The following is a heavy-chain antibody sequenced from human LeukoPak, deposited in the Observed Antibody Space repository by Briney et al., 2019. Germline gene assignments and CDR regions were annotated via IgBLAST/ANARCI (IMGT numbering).Heavy chain of an antibody. J-gene: IGHJ4*02. V-gene: IGHV4-34*01. CDR3: ARGRYVTTRGGAAAGFLDY. D-gene: IGHD6-13*01. Sequence: SETLSLTCAVSGGSFSGHYWNWIRQPPGKGLEWIGEINHGGSTNYSPSLKSRGTISVDTSQKQFSLRLRSVTAADTAVYYCARGRYVTTRGGAAAGFLDYWGQGTLVTVSS. CDR1: GGSFSGHY. CDR2: INHGGST.